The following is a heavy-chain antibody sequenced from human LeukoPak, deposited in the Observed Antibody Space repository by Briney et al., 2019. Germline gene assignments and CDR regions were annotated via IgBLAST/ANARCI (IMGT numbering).Heavy chain of an antibody. Sequence: GQSVKISCKVSGYSFTSYWIGWVRHMPWKGLEWIGIIYPVDSDTGYSPSFQCRVTISADKSIITAYRQWSRLNGSDTAMYSCARRNDFWSGPYYSSGMDVWGQGTTVTV. V-gene: IGHV5-51*01. CDR2: IYPVDSDT. CDR1: GYSFTSYW. D-gene: IGHD3-3*01. J-gene: IGHJ6*02. CDR3: ARRNDFWSGPYYSSGMDV.